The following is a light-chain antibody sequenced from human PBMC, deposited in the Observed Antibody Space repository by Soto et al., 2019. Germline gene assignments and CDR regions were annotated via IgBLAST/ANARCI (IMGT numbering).Light chain of an antibody. CDR1: QSVSSY. Sequence: EIVLTQSPATLSLSPGEGATLSCRASQSVSSYLAWYQQKPGQAPRLLIYGAFNRATGIPARFSGSGSGTDFTLTISSLEPEDFAVYYCQQRNIWPPVTFGQGTRLEIK. CDR2: GAF. J-gene: IGKJ5*01. CDR3: QQRNIWPPVT. V-gene: IGKV3-11*01.